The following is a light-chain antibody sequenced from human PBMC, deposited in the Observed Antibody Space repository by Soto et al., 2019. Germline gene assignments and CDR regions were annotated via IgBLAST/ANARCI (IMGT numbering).Light chain of an antibody. CDR1: QDINNY. J-gene: IGKJ5*01. Sequence: DIQTTQSPASLSASVGDRVTITCQASQDINNYLNWFQQKPGKAPKLLIYGASNLETGVPSRFSGSGSGTDFTFTISSLQPEDISIYYCQQYDDVPITFGQGTRLQIK. CDR2: GAS. CDR3: QQYDDVPIT. V-gene: IGKV1-33*01.